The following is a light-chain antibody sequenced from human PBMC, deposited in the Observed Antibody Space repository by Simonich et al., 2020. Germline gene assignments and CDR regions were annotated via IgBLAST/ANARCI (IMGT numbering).Light chain of an antibody. V-gene: IGKV3-15*01. CDR2: GAS. CDR1: QSVSDN. Sequence: EIVLTQSQDTLPVSQGERATLSCRAIQSVSDNLAWYQQKPGQAPRLLIYGASPRATGIPARFSGSGSGTEFTRTISSMQSEDFAVYYCQQYNNWPYTFGQWTKLEIK. CDR3: QQYNNWPYT. J-gene: IGKJ2*01.